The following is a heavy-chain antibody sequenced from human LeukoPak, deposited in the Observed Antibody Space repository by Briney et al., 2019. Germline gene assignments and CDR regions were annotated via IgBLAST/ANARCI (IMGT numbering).Heavy chain of an antibody. CDR3: ARSIVVVPAAILALYYYYGMDV. D-gene: IGHD2-2*02. Sequence: GSSVKVSCKASGGTFSSYAICWVRQAPGQGLEWMGGIIPIFGTANYAQKFQGRVTITADESTSTAYMELSSLRSEDTAVYYCARSIVVVPAAILALYYYYGMDVWGKGTTVTVSS. CDR2: IIPIFGTA. V-gene: IGHV1-69*01. CDR1: GGTFSSYA. J-gene: IGHJ6*04.